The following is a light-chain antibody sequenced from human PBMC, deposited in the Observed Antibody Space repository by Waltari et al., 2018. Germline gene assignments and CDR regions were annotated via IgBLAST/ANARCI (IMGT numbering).Light chain of an antibody. V-gene: IGKV2-30*02. CDR2: TVS. Sequence: DVVMTQSPLSLPVTLGQPASISCRSSQSLVHSDGNTYLNWIQQRPGQSPRRLIYTVSNRDSGVPDRFSGSGSGTDFTLKISRVEAEDVGVFYCQQYYSTPPTFGQGTKVEIK. CDR1: QSLVHSDGNTY. CDR3: QQYYSTPPT. J-gene: IGKJ1*01.